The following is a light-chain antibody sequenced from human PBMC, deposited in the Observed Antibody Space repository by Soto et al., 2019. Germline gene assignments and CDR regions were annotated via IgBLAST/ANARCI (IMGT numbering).Light chain of an antibody. Sequence: SYELTQPPSVSVAPGQTARITWGGNNIGSKSVHWYQQKPGQAPVLVVYDDTDRPSGIPERFSGSNSGNTATLTISRVEAGDEADYYCQVWDSSRNHLVFGGGTKVTVL. CDR1: NIGSKS. V-gene: IGLV3-21*02. CDR2: DDT. CDR3: QVWDSSRNHLV. J-gene: IGLJ3*02.